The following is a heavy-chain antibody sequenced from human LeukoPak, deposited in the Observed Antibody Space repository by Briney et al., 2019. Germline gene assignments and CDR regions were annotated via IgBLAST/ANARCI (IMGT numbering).Heavy chain of an antibody. D-gene: IGHD4-17*01. CDR2: ISYDGSNK. Sequence: GGSLRLSCAASGFTFSSYGMPWVRQAPGKGLEWVAVISYDGSNKYYADSVKGRFTISRDNSKNTLYLQMNSLRAEDTAVYYCAKESYGRSYLDYWGQGTLVTVSS. J-gene: IGHJ4*02. CDR1: GFTFSSYG. CDR3: AKESYGRSYLDY. V-gene: IGHV3-30*18.